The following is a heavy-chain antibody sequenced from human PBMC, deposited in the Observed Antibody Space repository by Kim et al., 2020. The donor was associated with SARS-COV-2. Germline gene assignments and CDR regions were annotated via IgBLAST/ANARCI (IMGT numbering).Heavy chain of an antibody. CDR2: FGTGGGT. CDR1: GFIFTNYA. CDR3: AKGILASARGAFDI. V-gene: IGHV3-23*01. J-gene: IGHJ3*02. Sequence: GGSLRLSCAASGFIFTNYAMSWVRQAPGKGLEWVSSFGTGGGTYYADSVKDRFTISRDNSKSAVYLQMNSLRADDTALYYCAKGILASARGAFDIWGQGTLVTVSS.